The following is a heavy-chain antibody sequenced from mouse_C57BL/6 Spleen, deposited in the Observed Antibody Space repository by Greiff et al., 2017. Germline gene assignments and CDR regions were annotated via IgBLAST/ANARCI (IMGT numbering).Heavy chain of an antibody. J-gene: IGHJ2*01. Sequence: QVQLQQPGAELVKPGASVKVSCKASGYTFTSYWMHWVKQRPGQGLEWIGRIHPSDSDTNYNQKFKGKATLTVDKSSSTAYMQLSSLTSEASAVYYCAAPLFITTDGGDYWGQGTTLTVSS. V-gene: IGHV1-74*01. CDR1: GYTFTSYW. D-gene: IGHD1-1*01. CDR2: IHPSDSDT. CDR3: AAPLFITTDGGDY.